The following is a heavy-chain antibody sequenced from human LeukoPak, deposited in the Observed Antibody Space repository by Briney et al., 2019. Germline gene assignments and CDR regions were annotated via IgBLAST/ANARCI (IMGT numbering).Heavy chain of an antibody. CDR1: GYTFTGYY. D-gene: IGHD6-13*01. Sequence: GASVKVSCKASGYTFTGYYMHWVRQAPGQALEWMGGINPNSGGTNYAQKFQGRVTMTRDTSISTAYMELSRLRSDDTAVYYCARSHSYSSSPTGWFDPWGQGTLVTVSS. CDR3: ARSHSYSSSPTGWFDP. CDR2: INPNSGGT. J-gene: IGHJ5*02. V-gene: IGHV1-2*02.